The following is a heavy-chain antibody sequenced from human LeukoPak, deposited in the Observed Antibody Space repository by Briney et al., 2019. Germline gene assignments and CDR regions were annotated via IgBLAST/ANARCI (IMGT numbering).Heavy chain of an antibody. CDR2: ISGSGGST. V-gene: IGHV3-23*01. D-gene: IGHD3-22*01. Sequence: GGSLRLSCAASGFTFSSYAMSWVRQAPGKGLEWVSAISGSGGSTYYADSVKGRFTIPRDNSKNTLYLQMNSLRAEDTAVYYCAKSDYDSSGFKLPLDYWGQGTLVTVSS. J-gene: IGHJ4*02. CDR3: AKSDYDSSGFKLPLDY. CDR1: GFTFSSYA.